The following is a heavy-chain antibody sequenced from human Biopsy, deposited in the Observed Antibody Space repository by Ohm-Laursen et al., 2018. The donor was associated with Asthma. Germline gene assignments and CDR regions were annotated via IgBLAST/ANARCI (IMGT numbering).Heavy chain of an antibody. V-gene: IGHV3-30*03. CDR2: ISYDGRET. Sequence: SLRLSCAASGFTFSNYGMHWVRQGPGKGPEWAALISYDGRETGYVDSVKGRFTISRDNFRNTVHLQMSSLRPEDSAVYYCTRDRFYNSVTSESFYYGVDVWGQGTTVTVSS. CDR1: GFTFSNYG. J-gene: IGHJ6*02. CDR3: TRDRFYNSVTSESFYYGVDV. D-gene: IGHD2-21*02.